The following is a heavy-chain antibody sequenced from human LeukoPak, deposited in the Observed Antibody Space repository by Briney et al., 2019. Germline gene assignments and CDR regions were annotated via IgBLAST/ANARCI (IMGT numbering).Heavy chain of an antibody. CDR3: ARSFSVTDGYSNFDY. J-gene: IGHJ4*02. D-gene: IGHD5-24*01. CDR2: ISSSGSTI. V-gene: IGHV3-11*01. Sequence: GGSLRLSCAASGFTFSDYDMSWIHQAPGKGLEWVSYISSSGSTIYYADSVKGRFTISRDNAKNSLYLQMNSLRAEDTAVYYCARSFSVTDGYSNFDYWGQGTLVTVSS. CDR1: GFTFSDYD.